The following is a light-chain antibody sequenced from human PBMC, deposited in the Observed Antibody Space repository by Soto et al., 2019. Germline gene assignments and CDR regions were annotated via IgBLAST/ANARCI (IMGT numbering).Light chain of an antibody. J-gene: IGKJ2*01. CDR1: QSIRNW. CDR3: QQYNSYPYT. V-gene: IGKV1-5*03. Sequence: DIQMTQSPSTLSASVGDRVTITCRASQSIRNWLAWYQQKPGKAPKLLIYKASSLQSGVPSRFSGGGSETEFTLTISSLQPDDFATYYCQQYNSYPYTFDQGTKLEIK. CDR2: KAS.